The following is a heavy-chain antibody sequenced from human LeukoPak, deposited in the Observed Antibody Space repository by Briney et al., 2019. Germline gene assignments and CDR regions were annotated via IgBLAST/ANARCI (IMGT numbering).Heavy chain of an antibody. J-gene: IGHJ6*03. D-gene: IGHD3-16*01. CDR3: AKGTLGGNYYMDV. V-gene: IGHV3-43*01. CDR2: ISWDGGST. CDR1: GFTFDDYT. Sequence: GGSLRLSCAASGFTFDDYTMHWVRQAPGKGLEWVSLISWDGGSTYYADSVKGRLTISRDNSKNSLYLQMNSPRTEDTALYYCAKGTLGGNYYMDVWGKGTTVTVSS.